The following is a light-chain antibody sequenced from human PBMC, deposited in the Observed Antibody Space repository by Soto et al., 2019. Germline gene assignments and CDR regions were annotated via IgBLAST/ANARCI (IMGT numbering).Light chain of an antibody. CDR3: QQYGNSPWT. CDR2: GAS. CDR1: QSVSSSY. V-gene: IGKV3-20*01. Sequence: EVVLTQSPGTLALSRGERATLSCRASQSVSSSYLAWYQHRPGQPPRLLIFGASSRATGIPDRFSGTGSGTDFTLTISRLEPEDFAVYYCQQYGNSPWTFGQGTKVEIK. J-gene: IGKJ1*01.